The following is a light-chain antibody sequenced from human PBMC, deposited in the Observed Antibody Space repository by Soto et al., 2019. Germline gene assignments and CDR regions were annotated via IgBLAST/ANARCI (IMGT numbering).Light chain of an antibody. V-gene: IGKV3-15*01. Sequence: EIVLTQSPATLSVSPGERATLSCRAIQSVYNDLAWYQQKPGQAPRLLIYGASSRATGIPDRFSGSGSGTEFTLTISSLQSEDFAVYYCQQYNNWPPWAFGQGTKVDIK. J-gene: IGKJ1*01. CDR3: QQYNNWPPWA. CDR1: QSVYND. CDR2: GAS.